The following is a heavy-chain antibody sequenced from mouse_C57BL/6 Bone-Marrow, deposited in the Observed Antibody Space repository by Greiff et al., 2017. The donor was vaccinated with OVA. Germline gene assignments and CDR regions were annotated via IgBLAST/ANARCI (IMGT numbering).Heavy chain of an antibody. D-gene: IGHD2-2*01. CDR1: GYTFTSYG. CDR3: PTMVTTPPAY. J-gene: IGHJ3*01. Sequence: VQLQQSGAELARPGASVKLSCKASGYTFTSYGISWVKQRPGQGLEWIGEIYPRSGNTYYNEKLKGKATLTADKSSSTAYMELRSLTSEDSAVYFCPTMVTTPPAYWGQGTLVTVSA. CDR2: IYPRSGNT. V-gene: IGHV1-81*01.